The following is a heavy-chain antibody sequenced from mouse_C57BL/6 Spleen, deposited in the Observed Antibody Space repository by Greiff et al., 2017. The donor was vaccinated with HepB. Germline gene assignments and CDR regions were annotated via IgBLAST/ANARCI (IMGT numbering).Heavy chain of an antibody. J-gene: IGHJ2*01. D-gene: IGHD4-1*01. V-gene: IGHV5-4*01. Sequence: EVHLVESGGGLVKPGGSLKLSCAASGFTFSSYAMSWVRQTPEKRLEWVATISDGGSYTYYPDNVKGRFTISRDNAKNNLYLQMSHLKSEDTAMYYCARDPGTPPFDYWGQGTTLTVSS. CDR1: GFTFSSYA. CDR3: ARDPGTPPFDY. CDR2: ISDGGSYT.